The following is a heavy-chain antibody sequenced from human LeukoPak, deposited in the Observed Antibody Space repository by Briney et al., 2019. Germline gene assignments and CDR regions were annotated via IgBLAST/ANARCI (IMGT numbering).Heavy chain of an antibody. CDR2: IYYSGST. V-gene: IGHV4-59*01. Sequence: PSETLSLTCTVSGGSISTYYWSWIRQPPGKGLEWVGYIYYSGSTNYNPSLKSRVTISLDTSKNQFSLKLNSVTAADTAMYYSARSFSPNYYDLLDYWGQGTLVTLSS. CDR1: GGSISTYY. J-gene: IGHJ4*02. D-gene: IGHD3-22*01. CDR3: ARSFSPNYYDLLDY.